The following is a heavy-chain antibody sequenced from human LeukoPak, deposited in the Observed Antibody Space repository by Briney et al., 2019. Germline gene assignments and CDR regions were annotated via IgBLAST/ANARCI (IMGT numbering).Heavy chain of an antibody. CDR3: TRALNSRLVEFDF. J-gene: IGHJ4*02. V-gene: IGHV3-49*04. D-gene: IGHD2-21*01. CDR2: IKSKAYGGTT. CDR1: GFTFGDYA. Sequence: PGGSLRLSCTASGFTFGDYAMSWVRQAPGKGLEWVSFIKSKAYGGTTGFAASVKGRFTISREDSKSIAYLQMNSLKTEDTAVYYCTRALNSRLVEFDFWGQGTLVTVSS.